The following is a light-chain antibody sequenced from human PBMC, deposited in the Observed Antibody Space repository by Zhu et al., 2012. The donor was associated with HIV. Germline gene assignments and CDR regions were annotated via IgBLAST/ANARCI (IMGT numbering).Light chain of an antibody. CDR3: QQSYTIPYT. V-gene: IGKV1-39*01. CDR1: QTIGTY. J-gene: IGKJ2*01. Sequence: DIQLTQSPSFLSASVGDRVTITCRASQTIGTYLNWYQHNPGKAPKLLIYVASSSQSGVPTRFSGSGSGTDFTFTISRLQPEDFATYYCQQSYTIPYTFGQGTKLEIK. CDR2: VAS.